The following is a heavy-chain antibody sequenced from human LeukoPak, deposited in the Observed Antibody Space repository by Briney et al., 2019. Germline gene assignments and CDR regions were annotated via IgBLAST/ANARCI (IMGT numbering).Heavy chain of an antibody. D-gene: IGHD3-22*01. CDR1: GITFSNYA. V-gene: IGHV3-23*01. CDR3: AKDIVGYYDSSGYFDY. CDR2: IRGNGATT. J-gene: IGHJ4*02. Sequence: GGSLRLSCAASGITFSNYAMTWVRQAPGKGLEWAAAIRGNGATTDYADSVKGRFTISRDNSKNTLYLQMNSLRAEDTALYYCAKDIVGYYDSSGYFDYWGQGTLVTVSS.